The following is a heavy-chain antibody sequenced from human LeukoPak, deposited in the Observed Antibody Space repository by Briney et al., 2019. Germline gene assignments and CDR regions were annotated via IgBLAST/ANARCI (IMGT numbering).Heavy chain of an antibody. J-gene: IGHJ4*01. D-gene: IGHD6-19*01. CDR3: AGLNRSGWYVDY. CDR2: IYYSGST. Sequence: SETLSLTCTVSGGSISSSSYYWGWIRQPPGKGLEWIGSIYYSGSTYYNPSLKSRVTISVDTSKNQFSLKLSSVTAADTAVYYRAGLNRSGWYVDYWGQGTLVTVSS. CDR1: GGSISSSSYY. V-gene: IGHV4-39*01.